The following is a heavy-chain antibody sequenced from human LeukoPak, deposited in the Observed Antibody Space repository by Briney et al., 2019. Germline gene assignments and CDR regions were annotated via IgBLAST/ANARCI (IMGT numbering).Heavy chain of an antibody. D-gene: IGHD2-2*01. CDR2: IYSSGST. Sequence: PSETLSLTCTVPGGSISNYYWSWIRQPAGKGLEWIGCIYSSGSTNYNPSLKSRVTMSVDTSKNQFSLKLTSVTAADTAVYYCARGAPRVIVVPAATGYMDVWGKGTTVTVSS. V-gene: IGHV4-4*07. CDR1: GGSISNYY. CDR3: ARGAPRVIVVPAATGYMDV. J-gene: IGHJ6*03.